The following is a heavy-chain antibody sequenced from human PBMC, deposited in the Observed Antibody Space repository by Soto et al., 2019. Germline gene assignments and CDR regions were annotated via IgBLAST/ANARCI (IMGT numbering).Heavy chain of an antibody. CDR3: ARPLYSYGPMDV. CDR2: FYYSGST. J-gene: IGHJ6*02. CDR1: GGSISSYY. V-gene: IGHV4-59*01. Sequence: SETLSLTCTVSGGSISSYYWSWIRQPPGKGLEWIGYFYYSGSTNYNPSLKSRVTISVDTSKNQFSLKLSSVTAADTAVYYCARPLYSYGPMDVWGQGTTVTVSS. D-gene: IGHD5-18*01.